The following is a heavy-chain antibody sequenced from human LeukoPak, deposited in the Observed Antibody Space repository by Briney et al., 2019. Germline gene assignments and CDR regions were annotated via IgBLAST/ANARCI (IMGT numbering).Heavy chain of an antibody. V-gene: IGHV4-39*01. J-gene: IGHJ4*02. CDR1: GGSINSSNYY. Sequence: SETLSLTCTVSGGSINSSNYYWDWIRQPPGKGLEWIGSIYYSGNTYYNPSLKSRVTISVDTSKNQFSLKLNSVTAADTAVYYCARRGYCSGGSCYVSYWGQGTLVTVSS. CDR2: IYYSGNT. CDR3: ARRGYCSGGSCYVSY. D-gene: IGHD2-15*01.